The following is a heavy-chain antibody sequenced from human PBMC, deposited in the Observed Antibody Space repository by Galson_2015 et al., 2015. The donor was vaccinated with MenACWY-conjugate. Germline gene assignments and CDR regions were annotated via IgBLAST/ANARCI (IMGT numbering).Heavy chain of an antibody. CDR3: FALNSGINY. D-gene: IGHD1-26*01. CDR2: IWYDGSET. Sequence: SLRLSCAASGFIFSRYAMHWVRQPPGKGLEWVAVIWYDGSETYYADSVKGRFTISGDNSKNTAYLHMSSLRAEDTAMYYCFALNSGINYWGQGSLVTVSS. V-gene: IGHV3-33*01. J-gene: IGHJ4*02. CDR1: GFIFSRYA.